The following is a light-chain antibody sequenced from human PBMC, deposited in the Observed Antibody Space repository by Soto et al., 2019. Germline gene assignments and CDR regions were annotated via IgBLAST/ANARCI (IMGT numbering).Light chain of an antibody. CDR3: QQYNSNSKYS. V-gene: IGKV1-5*01. CDR1: QSISRW. CDR2: DAY. J-gene: IGKJ2*03. Sequence: DIQMTQSPSTLSASVGDRVTITCRASQSISRWLTWYLQRPGKAPKLLLYDAYSLESGVPSRFSGSGSGTEFTLTISSLQPDDFATYYCQQYNSNSKYSFGQGTNLEIK.